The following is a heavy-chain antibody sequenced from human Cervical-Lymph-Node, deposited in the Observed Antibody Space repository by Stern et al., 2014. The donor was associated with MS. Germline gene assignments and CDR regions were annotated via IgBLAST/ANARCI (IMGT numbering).Heavy chain of an antibody. CDR3: ARQNYYNGMDV. D-gene: IGHD2/OR15-2a*01. J-gene: IGHJ6*02. Sequence: VQLVESGAEVKKPGASVKVSCKASGYTFTSDYMHWVRQAPGQGLEWMGIINPGGGRTSYAQKFQGRVTMTRDTSTSTVHMELSSLRSEDSAVYYCARQNYYNGMDVWGQGTTVIVSS. CDR2: INPGGGRT. CDR1: GYTFTSDY. V-gene: IGHV1-46*01.